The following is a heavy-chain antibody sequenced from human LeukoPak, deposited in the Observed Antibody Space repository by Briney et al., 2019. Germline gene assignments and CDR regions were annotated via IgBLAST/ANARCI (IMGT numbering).Heavy chain of an antibody. CDR3: ARGPVVPAANGYMDV. CDR1: GGTFSSYA. CDR2: IIPIFGTA. V-gene: IGHV1-69*01. J-gene: IGHJ6*03. Sequence: SVKVSCKASGGTFSSYAISWVRQAPGQGLEWMGGIIPIFGTANYAQKFQGRVTITADESTSTAYLELSSLRSEDTAVYYCARGPVVPAANGYMDVWGKGTTVTVSS. D-gene: IGHD2-2*01.